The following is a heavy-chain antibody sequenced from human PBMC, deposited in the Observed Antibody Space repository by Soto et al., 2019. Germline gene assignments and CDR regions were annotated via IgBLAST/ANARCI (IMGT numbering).Heavy chain of an antibody. Sequence: GGSLRLSCATSGFPFSDYYMSWIRQAPGKGLEWLSHISPKSTYRNYSDAVKGRFTISRDNTKSSLFLQMNSLGVEDTAVYYCARGGGGGLFEHWGQGVLVTVSS. V-gene: IGHV3-11*06. CDR2: ISPKSTYR. CDR1: GFPFSDYY. J-gene: IGHJ4*02. D-gene: IGHD2-21*01. CDR3: ARGGGGGLFEH.